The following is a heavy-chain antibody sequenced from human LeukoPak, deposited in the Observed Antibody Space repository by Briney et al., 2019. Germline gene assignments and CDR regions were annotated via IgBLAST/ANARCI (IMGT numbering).Heavy chain of an antibody. CDR1: GFTFSSYS. Sequence: GGSLRLSCAASGFTFSSYSMNWVRQAPGKGLEWVSPISSSSSYIYYADSVKGRFTLSKDNAKNSVYLQMNSLGAEDTAVYYCARGWGEKGYCRGGTCNNPQFDYWGQGILVTVSS. J-gene: IGHJ4*02. CDR2: ISSSSSYI. CDR3: ARGWGEKGYCRGGTCNNPQFDY. V-gene: IGHV3-21*01. D-gene: IGHD2-15*01.